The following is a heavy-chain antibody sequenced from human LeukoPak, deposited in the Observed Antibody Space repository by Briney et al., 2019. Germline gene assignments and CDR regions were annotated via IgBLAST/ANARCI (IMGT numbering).Heavy chain of an antibody. J-gene: IGHJ6*03. CDR2: MNPNSGNT. CDR3: AKADSHRGYSYATLAYYYMDV. D-gene: IGHD5-18*01. CDR1: GYTFTSYD. V-gene: IGHV1-8*03. Sequence: ASVKVSCKASGYTFTSYDINWVRQATGQGLEWMGWMNPNSGNTGYAQKFQGRVTITRNTSISTAYMELSSLRSDDTAVYYCAKADSHRGYSYATLAYYYMDVWGEGTTVTVSS.